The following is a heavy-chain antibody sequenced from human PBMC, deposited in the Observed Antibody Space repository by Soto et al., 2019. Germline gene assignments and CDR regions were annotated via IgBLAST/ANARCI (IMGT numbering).Heavy chain of an antibody. CDR1: GFTFSSYS. CDR2: ISSSSSTI. D-gene: IGHD1-1*01. Sequence: PGGSLRLSCAASGFTFSSYSINWVRQAPGKGLEWVSYISSSSSTIYYADSVKGRFTISRDNAKNSLYLQMNSLRAEDTAVYYCARVIDQLYYYYMDVWGKGTTVTVSS. J-gene: IGHJ6*03. V-gene: IGHV3-48*01. CDR3: ARVIDQLYYYYMDV.